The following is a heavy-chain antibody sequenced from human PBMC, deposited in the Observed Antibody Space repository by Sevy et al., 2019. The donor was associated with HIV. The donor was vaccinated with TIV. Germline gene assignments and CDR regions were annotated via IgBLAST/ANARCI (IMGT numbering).Heavy chain of an antibody. J-gene: IGHJ4*02. Sequence: GGSLRLYCAASGFIFSRYGRHWVRQAPGKGLEWVAVISYDGGNIYYSDSVKGRFTISRDNSKNTLSLQMKSLRTEDTAVYYCARSPSDYGDYAVGYWGQGTLVTVSS. CDR2: ISYDGGNI. CDR1: GFIFSRYG. V-gene: IGHV3-30*03. D-gene: IGHD4-17*01. CDR3: ARSPSDYGDYAVGY.